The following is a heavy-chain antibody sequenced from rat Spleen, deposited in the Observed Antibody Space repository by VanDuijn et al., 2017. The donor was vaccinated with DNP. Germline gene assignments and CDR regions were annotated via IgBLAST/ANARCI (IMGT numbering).Heavy chain of an antibody. CDR1: GYSITSNY. CDR3: ARWTTGFDY. Sequence: EVHLQESGPGLVTPSQSLSLTYSVTGYSITSNYWAWIRRFPGNKLEWMGYISYSGSTSYNPSLKSRISITRDTSKNQFFLQLNSVTTEDTATYYCARWTTGFDYWGQGVMVTVSS. CDR2: ISYSGST. V-gene: IGHV3-1*01. D-gene: IGHD1-4*01. J-gene: IGHJ2*01.